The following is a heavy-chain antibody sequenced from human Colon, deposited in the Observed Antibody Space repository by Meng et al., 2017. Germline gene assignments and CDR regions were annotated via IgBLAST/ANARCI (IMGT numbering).Heavy chain of an antibody. Sequence: GESLKISCAASGFTFSSFEMNWVRQAPGKGLEWVSYISGSDGTTFYADSVKGRFIISRDNAKNLLYLQMNSLRADDTAVYYCARDQGSGYPAEESGFDYWGQGTLVTVSS. V-gene: IGHV3-48*03. J-gene: IGHJ4*02. CDR2: ISGSDGTT. D-gene: IGHD5-12*01. CDR3: ARDQGSGYPAEESGFDY. CDR1: GFTFSSFE.